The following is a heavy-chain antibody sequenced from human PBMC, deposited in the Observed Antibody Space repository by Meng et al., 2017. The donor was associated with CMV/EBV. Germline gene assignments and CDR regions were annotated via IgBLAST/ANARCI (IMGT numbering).Heavy chain of an antibody. V-gene: IGHV3-21*01. CDR1: GFTFSIHS. CDR2: ISSSSSYI. CDR3: AKSLTCSSTSCSRYFDY. Sequence: SLTLSCAASGFTFSIHSMDWVRPAPGNGLEWVSSISSSSSYIYYADSVKGRFTIARDNPKHSLYLQMNSLRAEDTAVYYCAKSLTCSSTSCSRYFDYWGQGTLVTVSS. D-gene: IGHD2-2*01. J-gene: IGHJ4*02.